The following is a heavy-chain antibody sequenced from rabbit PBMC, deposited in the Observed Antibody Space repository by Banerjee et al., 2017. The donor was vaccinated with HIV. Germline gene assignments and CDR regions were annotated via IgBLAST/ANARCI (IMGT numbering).Heavy chain of an antibody. Sequence: QEQLEESGGDLVKPEGSLTLTCTASGFSFSSSYWICWVRQAPGKGLEWIACIYAGSSGSTYYASWAKGRFTISKTSSTTVTLQMTSLTAADTATYFCARDPKRDAGYANYGYAGYFNLWGPGTLVTVS. V-gene: IGHV1S45*01. CDR2: IYAGSSGST. CDR3: ARDPKRDAGYANYGYAGYFNL. CDR1: GFSFSSSYW. D-gene: IGHD6-1*01. J-gene: IGHJ4*01.